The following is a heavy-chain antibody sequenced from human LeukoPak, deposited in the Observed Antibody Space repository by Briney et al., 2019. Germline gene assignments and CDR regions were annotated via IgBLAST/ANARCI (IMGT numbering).Heavy chain of an antibody. J-gene: IGHJ4*02. Sequence: PGGSLRLSCAASGFTFSSYAMHWVRQAPGKGLEWVSVIYSGGSTYYADSVKGRFTISRDNSKNTLYLQMNSLRAEDTAVYYCARDSGSYPPDYWGQGTLVTVSS. CDR1: GFTFSSYA. D-gene: IGHD1-26*01. CDR2: IYSGGST. CDR3: ARDSGSYPPDY. V-gene: IGHV3-66*01.